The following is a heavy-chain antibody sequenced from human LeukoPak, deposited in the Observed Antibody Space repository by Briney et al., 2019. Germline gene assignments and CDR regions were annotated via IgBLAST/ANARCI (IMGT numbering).Heavy chain of an antibody. J-gene: IGHJ4*02. CDR3: ARRPSATGADFDY. D-gene: IGHD7-27*01. CDR2: IYPGDSDT. Sequence: GESLKISCKGSGYSFISYWIGWVRQMPGKGLEWMGIIYPGDSDTRYSPSFQGQVTISADKSISTAYLQWSSLKASDTAMYYCARRPSATGADFDYWGQGTLVTVSS. V-gene: IGHV5-51*01. CDR1: GYSFISYW.